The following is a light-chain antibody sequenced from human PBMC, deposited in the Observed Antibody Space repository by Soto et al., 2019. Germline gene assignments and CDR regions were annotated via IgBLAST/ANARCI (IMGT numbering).Light chain of an antibody. CDR2: EVS. CDR3: CSYAGSSTFV. J-gene: IGLJ1*01. Sequence: QSVLNQPASVPGSPGQSITISCTGTSSDVGSYNLVSWYQQHPGKAPKLMIYEVSKRPSGVSNRFSGSKSGNTASLTISGLQAEDEADYYCCSYAGSSTFVFGTGTKVTVL. CDR1: SSDVGSYNL. V-gene: IGLV2-23*02.